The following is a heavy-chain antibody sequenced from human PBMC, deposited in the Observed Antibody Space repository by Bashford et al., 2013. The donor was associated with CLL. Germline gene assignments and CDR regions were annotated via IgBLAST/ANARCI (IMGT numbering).Heavy chain of an antibody. V-gene: IGHV1-3*04. D-gene: IGHD2-2*02. J-gene: IGHJ4*02. Sequence: ASVKVSCTASGYSLTTAAIHWVRQAPGQGLEWMAWINTGNGATIYSQTFRGRVTVTRDTSANTAYMDLTSLRSDDTAVYYCAIIVVPAAIHGRNDYWGQGTLVTVSS. CDR3: AIIVVPAAIHGRNDY. CDR2: INTGNGAT. CDR1: GYSLTTAA.